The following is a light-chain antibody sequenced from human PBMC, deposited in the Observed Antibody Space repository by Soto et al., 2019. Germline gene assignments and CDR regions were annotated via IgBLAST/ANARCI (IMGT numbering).Light chain of an antibody. Sequence: QSVLTQPASVSGSTGQSITISFTGTSSDIGAYNFVSWYQQHPGKAPKLMLYDVNIRPSGVSNRFSGSKSGNTASLTISGLQAEDEADYYCTSWTTSTTMIFGGGTKVTVL. V-gene: IGLV2-14*03. J-gene: IGLJ2*01. CDR1: SSDIGAYNF. CDR3: TSWTTSTTMI. CDR2: DVN.